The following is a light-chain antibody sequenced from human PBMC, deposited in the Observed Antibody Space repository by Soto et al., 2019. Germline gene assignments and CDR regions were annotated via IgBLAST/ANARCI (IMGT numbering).Light chain of an antibody. CDR3: QQYGSSPMT. J-gene: IGKJ1*01. V-gene: IGKV3-20*01. Sequence: EIVLTQSPGTLSLSPGERATLSCRASQSVSSSYLAWYQQKPGQAPRLLIYGASSRATGIPDRFSGSGSGTDFTLTISRLEPEDFVVYYCQQYGSSPMTFGQGTKVEIK. CDR2: GAS. CDR1: QSVSSSY.